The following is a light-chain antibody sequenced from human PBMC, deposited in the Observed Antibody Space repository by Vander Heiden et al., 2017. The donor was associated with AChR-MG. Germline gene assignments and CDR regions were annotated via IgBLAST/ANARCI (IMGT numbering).Light chain of an antibody. CDR1: SEHSSYA. Sequence: QLVLTQSPSASASLGASVKLTCTLSSEHSSYAIAWHQQQPEKGPRYLMRLNSDGSHTKGDGVPDRFSGSNSGTERYLTISSLQSEDEADYYCQTWGTGMVFGGGTKLTVL. J-gene: IGLJ2*01. CDR2: LNSDGSH. V-gene: IGLV4-69*01. CDR3: QTWGTGMV.